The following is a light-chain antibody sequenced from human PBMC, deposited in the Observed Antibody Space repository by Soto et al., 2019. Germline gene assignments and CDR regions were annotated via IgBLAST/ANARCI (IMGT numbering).Light chain of an antibody. CDR2: KAS. Sequence: DIQMTQSPSTLPASVGDRVTVTCRASQSIRSWLAWYQEKPGKAPKLLIYKASLLETGVPSRFSGSASGTEFTLTISRLQADDFGTYYCQQYNRPPLTFRQGTKVEMK. V-gene: IGKV1-5*03. CDR3: QQYNRPPLT. CDR1: QSIRSW. J-gene: IGKJ1*01.